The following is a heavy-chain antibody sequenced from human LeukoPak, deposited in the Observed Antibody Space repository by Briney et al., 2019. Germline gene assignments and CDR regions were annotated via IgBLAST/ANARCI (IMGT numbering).Heavy chain of an antibody. CDR1: GFTFSTYG. CDR3: AKGNQQWLPPITTAYYGMAV. V-gene: IGHV3-33*06. J-gene: IGHJ6*02. CDR2: IWYGGSNK. D-gene: IGHD6-19*01. Sequence: PGRSLRLSCAASGFTFSTYGMHWVRQAPGKGLEWVALIWYGGSNKYYAESVRGRFIISRDNSKNTLYLQMNSLRAEDTAVYYCAKGNQQWLPPITTAYYGMAVWGQGTTVTVSS.